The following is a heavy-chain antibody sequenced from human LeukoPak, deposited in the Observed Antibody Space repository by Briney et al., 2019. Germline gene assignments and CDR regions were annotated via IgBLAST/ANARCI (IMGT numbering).Heavy chain of an antibody. D-gene: IGHD3-22*01. CDR1: GFTFSSYA. CDR3: ARAPHLSYDSSGPPDY. V-gene: IGHV3-30-3*01. Sequence: PGGALRLSCAASGFTFSSYAMHWVRQAPGKGLEWVAVISYDGSNKYYADSVKGRFTISRDNSKNTLYLQMNSLRAEDTAVYYCARAPHLSYDSSGPPDYWAREPWSPSPQ. CDR2: ISYDGSNK. J-gene: IGHJ4*02.